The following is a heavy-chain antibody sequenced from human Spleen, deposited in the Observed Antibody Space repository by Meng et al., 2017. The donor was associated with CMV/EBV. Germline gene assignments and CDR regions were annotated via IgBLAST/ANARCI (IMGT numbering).Heavy chain of an antibody. CDR2: ISSSSSYI. CDR3: AREGIAAPYYYYYGMDA. V-gene: IGHV3-21*01. J-gene: IGHJ6*02. CDR1: GFTFSSYS. D-gene: IGHD6-6*01. Sequence: GESLKISCAASGFTFSSYSMNWVRQAPGKGLEWVSSISSSSSYIYYADSVKGRFTISRDNAKNSLYLQMNSLRAEDTAVYYCAREGIAAPYYYYYGMDAWGQGTTVTVSS.